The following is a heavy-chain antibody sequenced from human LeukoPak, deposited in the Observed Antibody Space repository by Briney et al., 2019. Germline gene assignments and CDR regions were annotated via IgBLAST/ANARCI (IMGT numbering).Heavy chain of an antibody. Sequence: GGSLRLSCAASGFTFSSYAMHWVRQPPGKGLEWVAVISYDGSNKYYADSVKGRFTISRDNSKNTLYLQMNSLRAEDTAVYYCSRGSKSYGDYIRSRIHYFDYWGQGTLVTVSS. V-gene: IGHV3-30*04. J-gene: IGHJ4*02. CDR1: GFTFSSYA. D-gene: IGHD4-17*01. CDR2: ISYDGSNK. CDR3: SRGSKSYGDYIRSRIHYFDY.